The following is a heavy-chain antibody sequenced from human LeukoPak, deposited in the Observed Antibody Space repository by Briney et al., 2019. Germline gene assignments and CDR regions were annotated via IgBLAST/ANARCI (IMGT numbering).Heavy chain of an antibody. J-gene: IGHJ4*02. Sequence: SETLSLTCAVSGDSISNYYWSWIRQPPAKGREWIGYIYYSGSTNYNPSLKSRVTISLDTSKNQFSLKLSSVTAADTAVYYCAREVVAAAGTVDYWGQGTLVIVSS. CDR3: AREVVAAAGTVDY. V-gene: IGHV4-59*01. D-gene: IGHD6-13*01. CDR2: IYYSGST. CDR1: GDSISNYY.